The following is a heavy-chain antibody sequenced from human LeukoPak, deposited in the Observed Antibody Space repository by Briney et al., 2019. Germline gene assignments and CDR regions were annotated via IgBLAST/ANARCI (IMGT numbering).Heavy chain of an antibody. CDR3: ARAIVVVVAATPYYYYMDV. CDR2: INHSGST. V-gene: IGHV4-34*01. CDR1: GGSFSGYY. D-gene: IGHD2-15*01. J-gene: IGHJ6*03. Sequence: SETLSLTCAVYGGSFSGYYWSWIRQPPGKGLEWIGEINHSGSTNYNPSLKSRVTISVDTSKNQFSLKLSSVTAADTAVYYCARAIVVVVAATPYYYYMDVWGKGTTVTISS.